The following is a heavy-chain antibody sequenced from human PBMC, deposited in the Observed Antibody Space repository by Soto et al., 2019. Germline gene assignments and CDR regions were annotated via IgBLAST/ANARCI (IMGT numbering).Heavy chain of an antibody. CDR2: ISAYNGNT. D-gene: IGHD6-19*01. J-gene: IGHJ4*02. V-gene: IGHV1-18*04. CDR3: ARVIGGSGWLWHFDY. Sequence: ASVKVSCKASGYTFTSYGISWVRQAPGQGLEWMGWISAYNGNTNYAQKLQGRVTMTTDTSTSTAYMELRSLRSDDTAVYYCARVIGGSGWLWHFDYWGQGTLVTVSS. CDR1: GYTFTSYG.